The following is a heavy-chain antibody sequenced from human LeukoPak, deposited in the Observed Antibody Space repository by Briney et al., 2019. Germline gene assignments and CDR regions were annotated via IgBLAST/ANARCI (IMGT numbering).Heavy chain of an antibody. CDR3: ARDPGIYSSSWFDY. CDR2: IYTSGST. D-gene: IGHD6-13*01. V-gene: IGHV4-4*07. J-gene: IGHJ4*02. Sequence: SETLSLTCTVSGGSISSYYWSWIRQPAGKGLEWIGRIYTSGSTNYNPSLKSRVTMSVDTPKNQFSLKLSSVTAADTAVYYCARDPGIYSSSWFDYWGQGILVTVSS. CDR1: GGSISSYY.